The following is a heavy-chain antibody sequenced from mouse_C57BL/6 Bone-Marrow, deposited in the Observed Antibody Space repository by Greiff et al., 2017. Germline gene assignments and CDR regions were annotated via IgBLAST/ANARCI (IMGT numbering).Heavy chain of an antibody. Sequence: VQLQQSGAELVKPGASVKLSCKASGYTFTEYTIHWVKQRSGQGLEWIGWFYPGSGSIKYNEKFKDKATLTADKSSSTVYMELSRLTSADSAVYFCARHPYYDYALYYAMDYWGQGTSVTVSS. CDR3: ARHPYYDYALYYAMDY. CDR2: FYPGSGSI. V-gene: IGHV1-62-2*01. CDR1: GYTFTEYT. J-gene: IGHJ4*01. D-gene: IGHD2-4*01.